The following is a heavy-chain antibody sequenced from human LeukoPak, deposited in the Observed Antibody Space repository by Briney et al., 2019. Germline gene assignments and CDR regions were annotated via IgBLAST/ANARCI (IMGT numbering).Heavy chain of an antibody. CDR1: GYSLTNNW. V-gene: IGHV5-51*01. CDR3: ARNVEMATILGYYYYMDV. Sequence: GESLKISCKVSGYSLTNNWIGWVRQVPGKGLEWMGLIYPGDSDTRYSPSFQGQVTISADKSISTAYLQWSSLKASDTAMYYCARNVEMATILGYYYYMDVWGKGTTVTVSS. CDR2: IYPGDSDT. J-gene: IGHJ6*03. D-gene: IGHD5-24*01.